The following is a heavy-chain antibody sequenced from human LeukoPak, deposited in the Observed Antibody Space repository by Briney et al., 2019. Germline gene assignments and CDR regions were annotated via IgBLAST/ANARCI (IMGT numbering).Heavy chain of an antibody. Sequence: GGSLRLPCAASGFSVSRYAMSWVRQAPGKGPEWVAFIRLDGSDEYYGDSVKGRFTISRDNSKNTLYLQMNSLRPEDTAVYYCARDHSQNFDYWGQGTLVTVSS. CDR2: IRLDGSDE. J-gene: IGHJ4*02. CDR1: GFSVSRYA. D-gene: IGHD5-18*01. CDR3: ARDHSQNFDY. V-gene: IGHV3-30*02.